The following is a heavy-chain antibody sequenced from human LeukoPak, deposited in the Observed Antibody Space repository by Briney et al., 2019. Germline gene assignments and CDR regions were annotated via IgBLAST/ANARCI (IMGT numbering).Heavy chain of an antibody. CDR1: GFTFDDYG. CDR3: AKEGDYYGSGSYRDGFDI. J-gene: IGHJ3*02. Sequence: GGSLRLSCAASGFTFDDYGLSWVRQVPGKGLEWVSGLNWNGASTGYADSVKGRFTISRDSFKNTLYLQMNSLRPEDTAVYYCAKEGDYYGSGSYRDGFDIWGQGTRATVSS. CDR2: LNWNGAST. V-gene: IGHV3-20*04. D-gene: IGHD3-10*01.